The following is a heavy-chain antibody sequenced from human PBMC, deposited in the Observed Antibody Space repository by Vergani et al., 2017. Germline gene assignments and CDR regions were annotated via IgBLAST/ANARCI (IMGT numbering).Heavy chain of an antibody. D-gene: IGHD1-1*01. J-gene: IGHJ3*02. CDR3: VRVKGSNWNDHLYDI. CDR2: IRNIANGYTT. Sequence: VQLVESGGGLVKPGGSLRLSCGASGFIFSDHYMDWVRQAPGKGLEWVGRIRNIANGYTTEFAASVNGRFSIWRDDSKRSVFLQLNSLQTEDTALYYCVRVKGSNWNDHLYDIWGQGTLVTVSS. V-gene: IGHV3-72*01. CDR1: GFIFSDHY.